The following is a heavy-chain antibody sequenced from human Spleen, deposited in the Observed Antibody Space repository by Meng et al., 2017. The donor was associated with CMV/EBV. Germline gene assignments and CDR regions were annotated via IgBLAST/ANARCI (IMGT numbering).Heavy chain of an antibody. D-gene: IGHD3-3*01. Sequence: SVKVSCKASGFTFSKSAVQRVRQARGQGLEWIGWIVVGSGNTNYAQRFQERVTITRDMSTSTAYMELSSLRSEDTAVYFCAAADYDFWGGYLYYVHGMDVWGQGTTVTVSS. CDR3: AAADYDFWGGYLYYVHGMDV. V-gene: IGHV1-58*01. CDR1: GFTFSKSA. J-gene: IGHJ6*02. CDR2: IVVGSGNT.